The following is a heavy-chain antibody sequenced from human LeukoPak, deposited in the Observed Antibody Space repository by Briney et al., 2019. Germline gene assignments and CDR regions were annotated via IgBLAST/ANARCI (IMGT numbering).Heavy chain of an antibody. V-gene: IGHV4-39*01. CDR1: GGPISRTFRF. CDR3: ARHSPSSTRAEHFHP. CDR2: IYYTGTT. Sequence: SETLSLTCTISGGPISRTFRFWGWIRQSPGKRLVWIGSIYYTGTTYYNPSLRGRVAISVDTSQNQVTLEMTSVTAADSAVYYCARHSPSSTRAEHFHPWCQGTLVSVSS. J-gene: IGHJ1*01. D-gene: IGHD5-24*01.